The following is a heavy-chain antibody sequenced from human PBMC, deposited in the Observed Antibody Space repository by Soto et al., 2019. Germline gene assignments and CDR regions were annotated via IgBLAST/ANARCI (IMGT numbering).Heavy chain of an antibody. CDR3: ARDDFELRGISYNLLAP. CDR2: IDWNGGMI. Sequence: EVQLVESGGGLVQPGRSLRLSCAASGFTFRDYAMHWVRQAPGKGLEWVAGIDWNGGMIVYADSVKGRFTISRDNAKNTIYRQMNRLRREDTDLYYSARDDFELRGISYNLLAPWGQGTRVTVPS. CDR1: GFTFRDYA. V-gene: IGHV3-9*01. J-gene: IGHJ5*02. D-gene: IGHD3-16*01.